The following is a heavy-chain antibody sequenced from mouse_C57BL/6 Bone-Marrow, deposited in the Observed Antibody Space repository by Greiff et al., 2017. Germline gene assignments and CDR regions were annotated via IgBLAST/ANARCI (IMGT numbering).Heavy chain of an antibody. CDR3: ARRSDGNWYFDV. D-gene: IGHD1-1*01. CDR1: GFTFSSYG. V-gene: IGHV5-6*01. CDR2: ISSGGSYT. Sequence: EVQLVESGGDLVKPGGSLKLSCAASGFTFSSYGMSWVRQTPDKRLEWVATISSGGSYTYYPDSVKGRFTISRDNAKNTLYLQMSSLKSEDTAMFYCARRSDGNWYFDVWGTGTTVTVSS. J-gene: IGHJ1*03.